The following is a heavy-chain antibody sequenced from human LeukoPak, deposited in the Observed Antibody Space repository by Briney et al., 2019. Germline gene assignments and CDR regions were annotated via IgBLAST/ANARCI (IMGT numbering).Heavy chain of an antibody. CDR3: ARRSSGYCSSTSCYYWFDP. Sequence: GESLKISCKGSGYSFTSYWIGWVRQMPGKGLEWMGIIYPGDSDTRYSPSFQGQVTISADKSNSTAYLQWSSLKASDTAMYYCARRSSGYCSSTSCYYWFDPWGQGTLVTVSS. CDR1: GYSFTSYW. J-gene: IGHJ5*02. V-gene: IGHV5-51*01. CDR2: IYPGDSDT. D-gene: IGHD2-2*01.